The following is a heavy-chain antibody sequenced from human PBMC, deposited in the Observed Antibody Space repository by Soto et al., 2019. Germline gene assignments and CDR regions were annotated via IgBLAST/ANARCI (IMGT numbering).Heavy chain of an antibody. CDR1: GGSISSSSYY. D-gene: IGHD6-19*01. CDR2: IYYSGST. CDR3: ARQAGSSGWYNKGGMDV. J-gene: IGHJ6*02. Sequence: QLQLQESGPGLVKPSETLSLTCTVSGGSISSSSYYWGWIRQPPGKGLEWIGRIYYSGSTYYNPSLKSRVNISVDTSKNQFSLKLSSVTAADTAVYYCARQAGSSGWYNKGGMDVWGQGTTVTVSS. V-gene: IGHV4-39*01.